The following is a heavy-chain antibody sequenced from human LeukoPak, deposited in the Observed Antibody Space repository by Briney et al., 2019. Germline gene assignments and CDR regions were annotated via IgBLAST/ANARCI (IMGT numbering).Heavy chain of an antibody. V-gene: IGHV1-18*01. J-gene: IGHJ5*02. D-gene: IGHD3-22*01. CDR2: ISAYNGNT. CDR3: ARYRLSDSPINWFDP. Sequence: ASVKVSCKASGYTFTSFGISWVRQAPGQGLEWMGWISAYNGNTDYAQKLQDRVTMTTDTSKNTAYMELRSLRSDDTALYYCARYRLSDSPINWFDPWGQGTLVTVSS. CDR1: GYTFTSFG.